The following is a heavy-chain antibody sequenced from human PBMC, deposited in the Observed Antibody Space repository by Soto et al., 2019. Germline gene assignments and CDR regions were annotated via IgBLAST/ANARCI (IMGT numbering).Heavy chain of an antibody. CDR3: ARGITMVRGVIAQRPPHFDY. Sequence: PSETLSLTCTVSGGSISSGGYYWSWIRQHPGKGLEWIGEIYHSGSTNYNPSLKSRVTISVDKSKNQFSLKLSSVTAADTAVYYCARGITMVRGVIAQRPPHFDYWGQGTLVTVSS. V-gene: IGHV4-31*03. D-gene: IGHD3-10*01. CDR1: GGSISSGGYY. CDR2: IYHSGST. J-gene: IGHJ4*02.